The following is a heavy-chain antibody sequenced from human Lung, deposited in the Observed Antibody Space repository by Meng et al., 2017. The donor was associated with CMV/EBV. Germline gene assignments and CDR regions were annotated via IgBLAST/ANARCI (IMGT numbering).Heavy chain of an antibody. CDR3: LRRSGGSV. CDR1: GDSITNHKW. D-gene: IGHD3-10*01. J-gene: IGHJ1*01. V-gene: IGHV4-4*02. CDR2: IPHRGSS. Sequence: QGQLRGSGPAQVKPSEPPALTCAVSGDSITNHKWWAWVRQPPGKGLEWIGEIPHRGSSAYNPSLKSRVSMSIDKSKNQFSLKLTSVTAADTAVYHCLRRSGGSVWGQGTLVTVSS.